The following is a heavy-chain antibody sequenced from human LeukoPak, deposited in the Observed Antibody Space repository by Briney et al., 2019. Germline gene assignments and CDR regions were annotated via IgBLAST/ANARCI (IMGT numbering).Heavy chain of an antibody. CDR2: IYYSGST. Sequence: SETLSLTCTVSGGSISSSSYYWGWIRQPPGKGLEWIGTIYYSGSTYYNPSLKSRVTISVDTSKNQFSLKLSSVTATDTAVYYCARIAVAGQRIFNYWGQGTLVTVSS. V-gene: IGHV4-39*01. CDR1: GGSISSSSYY. CDR3: ARIAVAGQRIFNY. J-gene: IGHJ4*02. D-gene: IGHD6-19*01.